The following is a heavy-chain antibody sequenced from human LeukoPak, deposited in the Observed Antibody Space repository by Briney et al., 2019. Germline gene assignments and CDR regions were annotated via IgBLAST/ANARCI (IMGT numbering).Heavy chain of an antibody. CDR2: IYYSGST. D-gene: IGHD2-15*01. CDR1: GGFISSYY. CDR3: ARGLTP. V-gene: IGHV4-59*01. J-gene: IGHJ3*01. Sequence: SETLSLTCTVSGGFISSYYWSWIRQPPGKGLEWIGYIYYSGSTNYNPSLKSRVTISVDTSKNQFSLKLSSVTAADTAVYYCARGLTPWGQGAMVTVSS.